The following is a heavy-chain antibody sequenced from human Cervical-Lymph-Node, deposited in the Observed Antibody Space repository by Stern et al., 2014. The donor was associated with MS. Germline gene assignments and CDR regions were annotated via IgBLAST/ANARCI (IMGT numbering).Heavy chain of an antibody. V-gene: IGHV4-30-4*01. CDR3: ARTEDRGGGYFDS. CDR2: INYSGTT. J-gene: IGHJ4*02. Sequence: VQLVESGPGLVKPSQTLSLTCTVSGGSISSGGYYWSWVRQFPGKGLEWIGYINYSGTTFYKPSLKSRVPISTDPSKSQFSLKLPSMTAADTAVYYCARTEDRGGGYFDSWGQGPLVTVSS. D-gene: IGHD3-10*01. CDR1: GGSISSGGYY.